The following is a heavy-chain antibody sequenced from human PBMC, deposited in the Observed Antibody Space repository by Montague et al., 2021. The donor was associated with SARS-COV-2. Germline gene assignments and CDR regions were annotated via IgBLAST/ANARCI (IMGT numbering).Heavy chain of an antibody. CDR2: IFHSGST. D-gene: IGHD3-10*01. CDR3: AKRITMVRGVTKRNNWFDP. J-gene: IGHJ5*02. CDR1: GGSISSDNW. Sequence: SETLSLTCAASGGSISSDNWWSWVRQSPGKGLEWFGEIFHSGSTNYNPSLKSRVTMSVDKSKNDFSLKLSPVTAADTAMYYCAKRITMVRGVTKRNNWFDPWGRGILVTVSS. V-gene: IGHV4-4*02.